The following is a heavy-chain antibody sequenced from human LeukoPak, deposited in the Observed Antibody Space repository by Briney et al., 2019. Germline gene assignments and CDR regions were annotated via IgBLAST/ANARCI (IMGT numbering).Heavy chain of an antibody. D-gene: IGHD2-2*02. CDR3: ARDLYGRSGTGAFDI. J-gene: IGHJ3*02. V-gene: IGHV3-21*01. CDR2: ISSSSSYI. Sequence: GGYLRLSCAASGFTFSSYSMSWVRQAPGKGLEWVSSISSSSSYIYYADSVKGRFTISRDNAKNSLYLQMNSLRAEDTAVYYCARDLYGRSGTGAFDIWGQGTMVTVSS. CDR1: GFTFSSYS.